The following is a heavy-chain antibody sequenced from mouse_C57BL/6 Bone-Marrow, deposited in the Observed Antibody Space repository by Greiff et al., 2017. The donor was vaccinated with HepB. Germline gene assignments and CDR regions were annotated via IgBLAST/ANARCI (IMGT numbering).Heavy chain of an antibody. J-gene: IGHJ2*01. Sequence: QVHVKQSGAELVKPGASVKISCKASGYAFSSYWMNWVKQRPGKGLEWIGQIYPGDGDTNYNGKFKGKATLTADKSSSTAYMQLSSLTSEDSAVYFCARDYGRGYYCDDWGQGTTLTVSS. CDR2: IYPGDGDT. D-gene: IGHD1-1*01. CDR1: GYAFSSYW. CDR3: ARDYGRGYYCDD. V-gene: IGHV1-80*01.